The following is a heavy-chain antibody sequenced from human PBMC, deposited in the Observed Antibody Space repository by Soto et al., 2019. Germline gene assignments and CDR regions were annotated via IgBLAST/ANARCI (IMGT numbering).Heavy chain of an antibody. CDR2: IYSGGYT. Sequence: EVQLVESGGGLIQPGGSLRLSCAVSGFTVSNNYMSWVRQAPGKGLEGVSVIYSGGYTAYGDSVKGRFTISRDNSKNQQNLQRNSRGAHSTAVCFCGTQRGGGGYWGQGTLVTVSS. V-gene: IGHV3-53*01. D-gene: IGHD6-25*01. CDR1: GFTVSNNY. CDR3: GTQRGGGGY. J-gene: IGHJ4*02.